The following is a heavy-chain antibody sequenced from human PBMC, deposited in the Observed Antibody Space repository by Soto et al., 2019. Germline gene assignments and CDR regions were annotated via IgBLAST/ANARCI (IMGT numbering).Heavy chain of an antibody. V-gene: IGHV3-30*18. Sequence: QVQLVESGGGVVQPGRSLRLSCAASGFTFSSYGMHWVRQAPGKGLEWVAVISYDGSNKYYADSVKGRFTISRDNSKNTLYLQMNSLRAEDTAVYYCAKDLSAVAGTWPYDYWGQGTLVTVSS. J-gene: IGHJ4*02. CDR3: AKDLSAVAGTWPYDY. CDR1: GFTFSSYG. CDR2: ISYDGSNK. D-gene: IGHD6-19*01.